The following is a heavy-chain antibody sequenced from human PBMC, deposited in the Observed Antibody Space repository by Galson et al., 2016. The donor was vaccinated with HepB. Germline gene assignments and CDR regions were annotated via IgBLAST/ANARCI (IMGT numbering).Heavy chain of an antibody. D-gene: IGHD2-2*01. J-gene: IGHJ4*02. CDR2: INLNSGGT. CDR1: GYTFTDYY. CDR3: ARGVIVAVSDTSVY. V-gene: IGHV1-2*02. Sequence: SVKVSCKASGYTFTDYYIHWVRQAPGQGLEWMGWINLNSGGTDYAQPFQGRVTMTRDTSISTAYMYLSRQISDDTAVYYCARGVIVAVSDTSVYWGQGTLVTVSS.